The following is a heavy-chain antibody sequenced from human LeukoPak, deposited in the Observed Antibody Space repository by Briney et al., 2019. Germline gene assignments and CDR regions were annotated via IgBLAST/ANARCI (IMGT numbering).Heavy chain of an antibody. CDR2: ISYGGSNK. J-gene: IGHJ3*02. CDR1: GFTFSSYG. D-gene: IGHD3-22*01. Sequence: GGSLRLSCAASGFTFSSYGMHWVRQAPGKGLEWVAVISYGGSNKYYADSVKGRFTISRDNSKNTLYLQMNSLRAEDTAVYYCANAQDSSGLGAFDIWGQGTMVTVSS. CDR3: ANAQDSSGLGAFDI. V-gene: IGHV3-30*18.